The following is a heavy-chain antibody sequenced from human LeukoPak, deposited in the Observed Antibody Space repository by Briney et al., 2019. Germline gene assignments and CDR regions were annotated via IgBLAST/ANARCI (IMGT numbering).Heavy chain of an antibody. D-gene: IGHD5-12*01. CDR2: INPNSGGT. Sequence: ASVKVSCKASGYTFTGYYMHWVRQAPGQGLEWMGWINPNSGGTNYAQKFQGRVTMTRDTSISTAYMELSRLRSGDTAVYYCARDLWSLRYSGSYWGQGTLVTVSS. V-gene: IGHV1-2*02. CDR1: GYTFTGYY. CDR3: ARDLWSLRYSGSY. J-gene: IGHJ4*02.